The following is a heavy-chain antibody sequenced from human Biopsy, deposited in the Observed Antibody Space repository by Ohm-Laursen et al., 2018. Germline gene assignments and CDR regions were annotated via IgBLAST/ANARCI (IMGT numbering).Heavy chain of an antibody. CDR1: GASVRSHF. D-gene: IGHD3-3*01. CDR3: ARLSTLFGVADFTDD. J-gene: IGHJ4*02. V-gene: IGHV4-59*08. Sequence: SETLSLTCTLSGASVRSHFLTWIRQPPGKGLQGIGSISNSGTTKSSPYLKSRVNISLHTSKNQLSLKLTSVTAADAAVYYCARLSTLFGVADFTDDWGQGTLVTVSS. CDR2: ISNSGTT.